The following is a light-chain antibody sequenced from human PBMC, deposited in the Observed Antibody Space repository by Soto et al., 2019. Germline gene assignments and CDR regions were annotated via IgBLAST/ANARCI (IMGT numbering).Light chain of an antibody. Sequence: DIQLIQSPSSLSASVGDRVTITCRANEKMTRYLNWYQQKPGKAPKLLIYAASNLQSGVPSRFSGSGSGADFILTIRSLQPEDSATYYCQQSYSTPRTFGQGTKVEVK. CDR1: EKMTRY. J-gene: IGKJ1*01. CDR2: AAS. CDR3: QQSYSTPRT. V-gene: IGKV1-39*01.